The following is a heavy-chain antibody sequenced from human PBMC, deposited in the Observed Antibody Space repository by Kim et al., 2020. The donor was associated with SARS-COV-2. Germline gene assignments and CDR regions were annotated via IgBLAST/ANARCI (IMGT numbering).Heavy chain of an antibody. V-gene: IGHV3-23*01. D-gene: IGHD2-21*01. CDR1: GFTFDTYA. CDR3: AKMVIVYGYNYFYYYALDV. Sequence: GGSLRLSCVASGFTFDTYAMSWVRQAPGKGLEWVAVISGRAVNKFYADSVRGRFTISRDNSKNMLYLEMNRLRDEDTALYYCAKMVIVYGYNYFYYYALDVWGQGNTVTVSS. J-gene: IGHJ6*02. CDR2: ISGRAVNK.